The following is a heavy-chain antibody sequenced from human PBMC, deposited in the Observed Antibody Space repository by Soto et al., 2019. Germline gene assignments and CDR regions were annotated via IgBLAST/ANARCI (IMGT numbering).Heavy chain of an antibody. CDR2: ISYDGSNK. V-gene: IGHV3-30-3*01. Sequence: GGSLRLSCAASGFTFSSYAMHWVRQAPGKGLEWVAVISYDGSNKYYADSVKGRFTISRDNSKNTLYLQMNSLRAEDTAVYYCARVGRFVEWLSLILDYWGQGTLVTVSS. CDR3: ARVGRFVEWLSLILDY. D-gene: IGHD3-3*01. J-gene: IGHJ4*02. CDR1: GFTFSSYA.